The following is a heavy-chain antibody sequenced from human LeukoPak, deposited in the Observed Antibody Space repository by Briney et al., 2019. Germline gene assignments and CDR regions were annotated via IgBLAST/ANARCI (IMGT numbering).Heavy chain of an antibody. CDR1: GYTFTRYD. J-gene: IGHJ6*02. V-gene: IGHV1-8*01. CDR2: MNPNSGNT. Sequence: ASVKVSCKASGYTFTRYDINWVRQATGQGLERMGWMNPNSGNTGYAQKFQGRVTMTRNTSISTAYMELSSIRSEDTAVYYCARASRDYFYYGMDVWGQGTTVTVSS. CDR3: ARASRDYFYYGMDV.